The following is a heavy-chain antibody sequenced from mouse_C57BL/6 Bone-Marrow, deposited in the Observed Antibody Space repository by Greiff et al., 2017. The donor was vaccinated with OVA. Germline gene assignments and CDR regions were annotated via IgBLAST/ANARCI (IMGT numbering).Heavy chain of an antibody. J-gene: IGHJ3*01. Sequence: EVKLVESGGGLVKPGGSLKLSCAASGFTFSSYAMSWVRQTPEKRLEWVATISDGGSYTYYPDNVKGRFTISRDNAKNNLYLQMSHLKSEDTAMYYGAREGYGSSEMAYWGQGTLVTVSA. CDR3: AREGYGSSEMAY. D-gene: IGHD1-1*01. CDR1: GFTFSSYA. V-gene: IGHV5-4*03. CDR2: ISDGGSYT.